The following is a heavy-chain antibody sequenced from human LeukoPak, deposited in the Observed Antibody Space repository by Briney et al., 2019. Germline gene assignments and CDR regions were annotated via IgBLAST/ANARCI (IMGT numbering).Heavy chain of an antibody. J-gene: IGHJ4*02. CDR3: MRAYPYDY. V-gene: IGHV3-15*01. Sequence: GGSLRLSCAAYGFTFSNAWMYWVSQAPGKGLEWVGRIKSKTDGCTTDYAAPVKGRFTISRDDSKTTLYLQMNSLQTEDTAVYYCMRAYPYDYWGQGTLVTVSS. CDR1: GFTFSNAW. CDR2: IKSKTDGCTT.